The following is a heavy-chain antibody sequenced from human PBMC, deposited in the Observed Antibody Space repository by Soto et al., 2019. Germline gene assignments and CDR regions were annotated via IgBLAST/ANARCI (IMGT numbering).Heavy chain of an antibody. V-gene: IGHV2-5*02. J-gene: IGHJ4*02. CDR1: GFSPSTSGVG. Sequence: QITLKESGPTLVKPTQTLTLTCTFSGFSPSTSGVGVGWIRQSPGKALEWLAVIYWDDDKRYSPSLKSRLSTTKDTSKNQVVLTMTNMDPVDTATYYCAHKGPEDWPLDYWGQGTLVTVSS. D-gene: IGHD3-9*01. CDR2: IYWDDDK. CDR3: AHKGPEDWPLDY.